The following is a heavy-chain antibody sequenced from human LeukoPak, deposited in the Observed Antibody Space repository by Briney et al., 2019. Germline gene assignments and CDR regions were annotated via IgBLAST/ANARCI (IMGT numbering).Heavy chain of an antibody. V-gene: IGHV1-2*02. CDR3: VRETWYYDY. CDR2: MYPKNGGT. J-gene: IGHJ4*02. Sequence: APGQGVEWVGWMYPKNGGTNYAQNFQGRVTLTRDTSITTAYMELSSLNSDDTALYYCVRETWYYDYWGQGTLVTVSS.